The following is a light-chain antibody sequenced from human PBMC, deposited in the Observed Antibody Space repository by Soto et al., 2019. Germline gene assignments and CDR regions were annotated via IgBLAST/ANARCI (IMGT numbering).Light chain of an antibody. CDR3: QQLNSY. J-gene: IGKJ3*01. CDR2: AAS. Sequence: DIQLTQSPSFLSASVGDRVTITCRASQGISSYLAWYQQKPGKAPKLLIYAASTLQSGVPSRFSGSGSGTEFTLTIGSLQPEDFAPCDCQQLNSYFGPGTKVDIK. V-gene: IGKV1-9*01. CDR1: QGISSY.